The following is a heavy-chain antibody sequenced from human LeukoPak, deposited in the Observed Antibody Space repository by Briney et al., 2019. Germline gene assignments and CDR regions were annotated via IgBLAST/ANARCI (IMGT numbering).Heavy chain of an antibody. Sequence: ASVKVSCKASGYTFTSYGISWVRQAPGQGLEWMGWISAYNGNTNYAQKLQGRDTMTTDTSTSTAYMELRSLRSDDTAVYYCARDHPQQLVIGSLDYWGQGTLVTVSS. CDR3: ARDHPQQLVIGSLDY. CDR2: ISAYNGNT. J-gene: IGHJ4*02. D-gene: IGHD6-13*01. V-gene: IGHV1-18*01. CDR1: GYTFTSYG.